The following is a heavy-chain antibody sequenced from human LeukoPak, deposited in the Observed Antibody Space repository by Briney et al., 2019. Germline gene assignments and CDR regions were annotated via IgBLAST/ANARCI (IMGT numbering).Heavy chain of an antibody. V-gene: IGHV3-33*01. D-gene: IGHD3-10*01. CDR3: ATDYYGSGSYYKGEVDY. CDR2: IWYDGSNK. Sequence: GGSLRLSCAASGFTFSSYGMHWVRQAPGKGLERVAVIWYDGSNKYYADSVKGRFTISRDNSKNTLYLQMNSLRAEDTAVYYCATDYYGSGSYYKGEVDYWGQGTLVTVSS. CDR1: GFTFSSYG. J-gene: IGHJ4*02.